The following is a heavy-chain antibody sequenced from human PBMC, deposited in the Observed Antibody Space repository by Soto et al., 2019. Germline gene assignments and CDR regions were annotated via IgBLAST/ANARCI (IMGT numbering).Heavy chain of an antibody. J-gene: IGHJ5*02. CDR2: IYYSGST. V-gene: IGHV4-59*01. CDR1: GGSISSYY. D-gene: IGHD5-18*01. CDR3: ARGDVDTAIVA. Sequence: PSETLSLTCTVSGGSISSYYWSWIRQPPGKGLEWIGYIYYSGSTNYNPSLKSRVTISVDTSKNQFSLKLSSVTAADTAVYYCARGDVDTAIVAWGQGTLVTVS.